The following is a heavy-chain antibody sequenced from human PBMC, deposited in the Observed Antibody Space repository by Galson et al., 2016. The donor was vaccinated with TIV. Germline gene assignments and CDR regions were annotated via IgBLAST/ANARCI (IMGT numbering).Heavy chain of an antibody. CDR3: ARVNWARAFDY. J-gene: IGHJ4*02. Sequence: SVKVSCKAPGYIFINYYIHWVRQAPGQGLEWLGWFNPDSGATQYAQKFQGRVTMTRDTSISTAYMEPRRLISDDTAVYYCARVNWARAFDYWGQGTQVTVSS. V-gene: IGHV1-2*02. CDR1: GYIFINYY. D-gene: IGHD7-27*01. CDR2: FNPDSGAT.